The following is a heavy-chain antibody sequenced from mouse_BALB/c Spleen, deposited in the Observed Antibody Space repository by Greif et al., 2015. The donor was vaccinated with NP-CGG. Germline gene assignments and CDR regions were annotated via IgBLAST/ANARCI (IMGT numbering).Heavy chain of an antibody. D-gene: IGHD4-1*01. CDR2: IRLKSNNYAT. J-gene: IGHJ2*01. CDR3: TSTSNFYFDY. Sequence: EVQRVESGGGLVQPGGSMKLSCVASGFTFSNYWMNWVRQSPEKGLEWVAEIRLKSNNYATHYAESVKGRFTISRDDSKSSVYLQMNNLRAEDTGIYYCTSTSNFYFDYWGQGTTLTVSS. V-gene: IGHV6-6*02. CDR1: GFTFSNYW.